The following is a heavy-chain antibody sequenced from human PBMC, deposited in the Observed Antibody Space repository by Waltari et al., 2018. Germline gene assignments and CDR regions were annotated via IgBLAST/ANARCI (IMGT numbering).Heavy chain of an antibody. D-gene: IGHD3-10*01. J-gene: IGHJ6*02. V-gene: IGHV3-30*01. Sequence: QVQLVESGGGVVQPGRSLRLSCAASGFTFSSYAMHWVRQAPGKGLEWVAVISYDGCNKYYADSVKGRFTISRDNSKNTLYLQMNSLRAEDTAVYYCASFNMVSGGMDVWGQGTTVTVSS. CDR1: GFTFSSYA. CDR3: ASFNMVSGGMDV. CDR2: ISYDGCNK.